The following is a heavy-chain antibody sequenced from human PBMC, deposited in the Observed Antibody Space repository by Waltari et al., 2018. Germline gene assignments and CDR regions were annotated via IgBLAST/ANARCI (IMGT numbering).Heavy chain of an antibody. CDR3: ARSYQSGSYSDY. CDR1: GYAFTSYY. Sequence: QVQLVQSGAEVKKPGASVKVSCKTSGYAFTSYYMHWVRQAPGQVLGWMGWIHPNSGGTNYAQKYQGRITMTRDTSISTVYMELSRLISSDTAVYYCARSYQSGSYSDYWGQGTPVTVSS. D-gene: IGHD1-26*01. J-gene: IGHJ4*02. V-gene: IGHV1-2*02. CDR2: IHPNSGGT.